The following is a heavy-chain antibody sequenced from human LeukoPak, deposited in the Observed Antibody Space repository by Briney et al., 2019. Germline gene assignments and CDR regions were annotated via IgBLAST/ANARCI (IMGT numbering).Heavy chain of an antibody. D-gene: IGHD6-19*01. Sequence: GGSLRLSCAASGFTFSSYAMSWVRQAPGKGLEWVSATSGSGGSTYYADSVKGRFTISRDNSKNTLYLQMNSLRAEDTAVYYCAKEEGVEWLGTNYFDYWGQGTLVTVSS. CDR2: TSGSGGST. V-gene: IGHV3-23*01. CDR3: AKEEGVEWLGTNYFDY. CDR1: GFTFSSYA. J-gene: IGHJ4*02.